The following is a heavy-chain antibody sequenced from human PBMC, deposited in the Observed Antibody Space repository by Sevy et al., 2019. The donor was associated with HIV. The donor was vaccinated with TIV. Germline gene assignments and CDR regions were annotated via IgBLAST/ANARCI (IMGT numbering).Heavy chain of an antibody. CDR2: INSDDTSI. V-gene: IGHV3-74*01. D-gene: IGHD3-10*01. Sequence: GGSLRLSCEASGFPFSSHWMHWVRQGPGQGLVWVSGINSDDTSIPYADSVKGRFTIPRDNVKNTLYLQMSSLRAEETALYYCARGSGVAFDYWGQGTLVTVSS. CDR1: GFPFSSHW. J-gene: IGHJ4*02. CDR3: ARGSGVAFDY.